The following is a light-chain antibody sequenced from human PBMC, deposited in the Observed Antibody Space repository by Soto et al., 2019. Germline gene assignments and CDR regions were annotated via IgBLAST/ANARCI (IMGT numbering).Light chain of an antibody. J-gene: IGKJ1*01. CDR1: QSVSSSY. CDR2: GAS. CDR3: QQYGRT. V-gene: IGKV3-20*01. Sequence: DIVLTQSPATLSLSPGERATLFCRASQSVSSSYLAWYQQKPGQAPRLLIYGASSRATGIPDRFSGSGSGTDFTLTISRLEPEDFAVYYCQQYGRTFGQGTKV.